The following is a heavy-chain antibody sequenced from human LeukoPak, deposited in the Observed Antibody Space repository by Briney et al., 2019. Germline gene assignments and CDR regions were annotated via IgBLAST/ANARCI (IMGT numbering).Heavy chain of an antibody. CDR1: GFTFSSYS. CDR2: ISSSSSTI. J-gene: IGHJ6*03. Sequence: GGSLRLSCAASGFTFSSYSMNWVRQAPGKGLEWVSYISSSSSTIYYADSVKGRFTISRDNAKNSLYLQMNSLRAGDTAVYYCARETRDYGRHYYYMDVWGKGTTVTVSS. D-gene: IGHD4-17*01. CDR3: ARETRDYGRHYYYMDV. V-gene: IGHV3-48*01.